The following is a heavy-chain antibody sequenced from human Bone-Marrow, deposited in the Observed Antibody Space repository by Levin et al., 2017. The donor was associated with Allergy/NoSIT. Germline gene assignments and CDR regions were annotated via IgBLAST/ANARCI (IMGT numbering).Heavy chain of an antibody. V-gene: IGHV3-7*01. CDR2: IKQGGSEK. Sequence: PAGGSLRLSCAASGFTFSYYWMSWVRQAPGKGLEWVASIKQGGSEKYYVDSVKGRFTISRDDAEKSLYLQMSSLRAEDTAVYYCARGRVDNYLWGTYRLDSWGQGSLVTVSS. J-gene: IGHJ4*02. CDR3: ARGRVDNYLWGTYRLDS. D-gene: IGHD3-16*02. CDR1: GFTFSYYW.